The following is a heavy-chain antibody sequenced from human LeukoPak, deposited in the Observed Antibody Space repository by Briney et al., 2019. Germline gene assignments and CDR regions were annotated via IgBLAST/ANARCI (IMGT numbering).Heavy chain of an antibody. V-gene: IGHV1-69*04. CDR2: IIPILGIA. Sequence: ASVKVSCKASGGTFSSYAISWVRQAPGQGLEWLGRIIPILGIANYAQKFQGRVTITADKSTSTAYMELGSLRSEDTVVYYCAREGYYGSGSYYPSAFDIWGQGTMVTVSS. CDR1: GGTFSSYA. CDR3: AREGYYGSGSYYPSAFDI. J-gene: IGHJ3*02. D-gene: IGHD3-10*01.